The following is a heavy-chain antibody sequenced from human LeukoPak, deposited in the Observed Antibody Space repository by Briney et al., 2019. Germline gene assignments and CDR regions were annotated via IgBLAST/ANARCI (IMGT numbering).Heavy chain of an antibody. J-gene: IGHJ4*02. CDR3: AVSSWYLRYYFDY. V-gene: IGHV1-18*01. D-gene: IGHD6-13*01. CDR2: ISAYNGNT. CDR1: GYTFTRYG. Sequence: ASVNVSCKASGYTFTRYGISWVRQAPGQGLEWMGWISAYNGNTNYAQKLQGRVTMTTDTSTSTAYMELRSLRSDDTAVYYCAVSSWYLRYYFDYWGQGTLVTVSS.